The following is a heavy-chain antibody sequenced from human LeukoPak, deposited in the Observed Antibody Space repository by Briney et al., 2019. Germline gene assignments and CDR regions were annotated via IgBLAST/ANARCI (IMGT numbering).Heavy chain of an antibody. D-gene: IGHD4-11*01. J-gene: IGHJ6*03. CDR1: GYTLTELS. CDR3: ATAVTTDNVDYYYYMDV. Sequence: ASVKVSCKVSGYTLTELSMHWVRQAPGKGLEWMGGFDPEDGETIYAQKFQGRVTMTEDTSTDTAYKELSSLRSEDTAVYYCATAVTTDNVDYYYYMDVWGKGTTVTVSS. V-gene: IGHV1-24*01. CDR2: FDPEDGET.